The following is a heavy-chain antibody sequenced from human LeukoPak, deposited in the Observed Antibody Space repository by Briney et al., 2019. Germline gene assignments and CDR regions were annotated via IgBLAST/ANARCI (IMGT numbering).Heavy chain of an antibody. J-gene: IGHJ4*02. D-gene: IGHD3-22*01. CDR2: ISGSGGST. V-gene: IGHV3-23*01. Sequence: GGSLRLSCAASGFTFRSYAMSWVRQAPGKGLEWVSAISGSGGSTYYADSVKGRFTTSRDNSKNTLYLQMNSLRAEDTAVYYCAKEGDYDSSGYYYAFDYWGQGTLVTVSS. CDR3: AKEGDYDSSGYYYAFDY. CDR1: GFTFRSYA.